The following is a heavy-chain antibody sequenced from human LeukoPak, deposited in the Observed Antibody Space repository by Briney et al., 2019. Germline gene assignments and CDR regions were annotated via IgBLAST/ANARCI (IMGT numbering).Heavy chain of an antibody. CDR1: GFTFSSYS. CDR3: ARDSYGDPHGASY. D-gene: IGHD4-17*01. CDR2: ISSSSSTI. J-gene: IGHJ4*02. Sequence: PGGSLRLSCAASGFTFSSYSMNWVRQAPGKGLEWVSYISSSSSTIYYADSVKGRFTISRDNAKNSLYLQMNSLRAEDTAVYYCARDSYGDPHGASYWGQGTLVTVSS. V-gene: IGHV3-48*01.